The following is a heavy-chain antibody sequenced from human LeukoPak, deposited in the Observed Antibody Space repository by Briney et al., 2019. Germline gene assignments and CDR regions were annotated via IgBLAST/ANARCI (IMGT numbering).Heavy chain of an antibody. J-gene: IGHJ5*02. Sequence: SETLSLTCTVAGGPISSSSYYWGWIRQPPGKGLEWIGSIYYSGSTYYNPSLKSRVTISVDTSTNQFSLKRSSETDADTAVYYCASHSHSSGYWFDPWGQGTLVTVSS. CDR1: GGPISSSSYY. CDR3: ASHSHSSGYWFDP. CDR2: IYYSGST. D-gene: IGHD6-19*01. V-gene: IGHV4-39*07.